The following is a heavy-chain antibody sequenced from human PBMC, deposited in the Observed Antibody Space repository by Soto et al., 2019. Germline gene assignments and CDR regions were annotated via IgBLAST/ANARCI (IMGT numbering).Heavy chain of an antibody. CDR2: IIPIFGTA. CDR1: GGTFSSYA. V-gene: IGHV1-69*13. J-gene: IGHJ5*02. CDR3: ARVGKIAARGKNWFDP. Sequence: ASVKVSCKASGGTFSSYAISWVRQAPGQGLEWMGGIIPIFGTANYAQKFQGRVTITADESTSTAYMELSSLRSEDTAVYYCARVGKIAARGKNWFDPWGQGTLVTVSS. D-gene: IGHD6-6*01.